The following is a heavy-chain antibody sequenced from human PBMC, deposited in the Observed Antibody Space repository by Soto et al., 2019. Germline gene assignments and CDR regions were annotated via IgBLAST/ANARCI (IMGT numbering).Heavy chain of an antibody. V-gene: IGHV4-31*03. CDR1: GGSLSSGGYY. Sequence: SETLSLTCTVPGGSLSSGGYYWSWIRQNQGKGLEWIGYIYYSGSTYYKPSLKSRVTISGDTSQNQFYLKLSSVTAADTDVNHCARIPGTAAGEYYYYGRNVCDKVPRTASPQ. J-gene: IGHJ6*01. CDR3: ARIPGTAAGEYYYYGRNV. D-gene: IGHD6-13*01. CDR2: IYYSGST.